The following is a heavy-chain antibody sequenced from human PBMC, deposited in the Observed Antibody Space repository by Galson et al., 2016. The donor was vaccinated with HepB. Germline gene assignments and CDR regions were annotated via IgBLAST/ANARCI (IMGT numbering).Heavy chain of an antibody. CDR1: GYSISSGLF. J-gene: IGHJ4*02. D-gene: IGHD6-6*01. CDR3: ARDSSIAPPY. V-gene: IGHV4-38-2*02. CDR2: IFHSGTT. Sequence: SETLSLTCTVSGYSISSGLFWGWIRQPPGKGLEWIGNIFHSGTTNYNPSLKSRVTISVDTSKNQFSLRLSSVTAADTAVYYCARDSSIAPPYWGQGTLVTVSS.